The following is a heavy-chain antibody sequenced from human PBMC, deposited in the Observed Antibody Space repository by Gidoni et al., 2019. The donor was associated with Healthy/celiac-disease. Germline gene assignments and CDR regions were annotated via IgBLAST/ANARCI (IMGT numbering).Heavy chain of an antibody. Sequence: QLQLQESGPGLVKPSETLSLTCTVSGGSISSSSYYWGWIRQPPGKGLEWIGSIYYSGSTYYNPSLNSRVTISVDTSKNQFSLKLSSVTAADTAVYYCARLASIKQWPTVYWGQGTLVTVSS. CDR2: IYYSGST. CDR1: GGSISSSSYY. D-gene: IGHD6-19*01. CDR3: ARLASIKQWPTVY. J-gene: IGHJ4*02. V-gene: IGHV4-39*01.